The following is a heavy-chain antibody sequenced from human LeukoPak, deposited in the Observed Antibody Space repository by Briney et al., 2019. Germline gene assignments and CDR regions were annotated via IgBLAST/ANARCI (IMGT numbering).Heavy chain of an antibody. Sequence: SETLSLTCTVSGGSISSSSYYWGWIRQPPGKGLEWIGSIYYSGSTYYNPSLKSRVTISVDTSKNQFSLKLSSVTAADTAVYYCARWEDGGYWGQGTLVTVSS. V-gene: IGHV4-39*01. D-gene: IGHD1-26*01. CDR1: GGSISSSSYY. CDR2: IYYSGST. CDR3: ARWEDGGY. J-gene: IGHJ4*02.